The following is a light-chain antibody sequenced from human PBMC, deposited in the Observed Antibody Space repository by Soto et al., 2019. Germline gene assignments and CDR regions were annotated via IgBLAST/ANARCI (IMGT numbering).Light chain of an antibody. J-gene: IGKJ1*01. V-gene: IGKV1-13*02. CDR2: DAS. CDR3: QQYNSYRA. Sequence: IQMTHSPSSLSXXXXXXXTXXXRASQGISTYLNWYQQKPGKAPKLVIFDASRLESGVPSRFSGSGFGTEFTLTISSLQPDDFATYYCQQYNSYRAFGQGTKVDIK. CDR1: QGISTY.